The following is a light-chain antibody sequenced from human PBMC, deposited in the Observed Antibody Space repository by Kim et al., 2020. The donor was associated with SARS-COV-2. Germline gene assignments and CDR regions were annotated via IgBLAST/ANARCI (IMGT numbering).Light chain of an antibody. CDR3: QQRSNWPLT. J-gene: IGKJ4*02. V-gene: IGKV3-11*01. Sequence: MSPGERATHSGRASQRVGSYLAWYQQKPGQAPRLLIYDASKRATGIPARFSGSGSGTYFTLPICSREPEDFAVYFCQQRSNWPLTFGGGTKVDIK. CDR1: QRVGSY. CDR2: DAS.